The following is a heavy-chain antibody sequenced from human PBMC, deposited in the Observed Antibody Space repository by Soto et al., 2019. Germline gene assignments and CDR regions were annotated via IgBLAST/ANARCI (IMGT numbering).Heavy chain of an antibody. Sequence: GGSLRLSCAASGFTVRTNFMTWVRQAPGKGLEWVSVIYSGGSTFYADSVKGRFTITRDNSKNTLYFQMNGLRVEDTAVYYCARARMQLWPNYYDDGLDVWGQGTTVTVSS. CDR3: ARARMQLWPNYYDDGLDV. D-gene: IGHD5-18*01. V-gene: IGHV3-66*01. J-gene: IGHJ6*02. CDR2: IYSGGST. CDR1: GFTVRTNF.